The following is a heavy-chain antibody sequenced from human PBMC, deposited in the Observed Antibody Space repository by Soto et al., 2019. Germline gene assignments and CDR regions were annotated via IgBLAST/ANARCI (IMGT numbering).Heavy chain of an antibody. J-gene: IGHJ6*04. Sequence: GESLKISCKGSGYSFTSYWIGWVRQMPGKGLEWMGIIYPGDSDTRYSPSFQGQVTISADKSISTAYLQWSSLKASDTAMYYCARTKTSIADRREPLVYGMDVWGKGTTVTVLL. D-gene: IGHD6-6*01. CDR2: IYPGDSDT. V-gene: IGHV5-51*01. CDR1: GYSFTSYW. CDR3: ARTKTSIADRREPLVYGMDV.